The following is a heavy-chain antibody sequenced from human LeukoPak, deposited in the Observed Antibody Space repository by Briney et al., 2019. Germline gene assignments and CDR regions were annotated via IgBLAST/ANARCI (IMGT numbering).Heavy chain of an antibody. V-gene: IGHV4-61*02. Sequence: SETLSLTCTVSGGSISSGSYYWSWIRQPAGKGLEWIGRIYTSGSTNYNPSLKSRVTMSVDTSKNQFSLKLSSVTAADTAVYYCARDGSGRYNWFDPWGQGTLVTVSS. D-gene: IGHD3-10*01. CDR2: IYTSGST. CDR3: ARDGSGRYNWFDP. CDR1: GGSISSGSYY. J-gene: IGHJ5*02.